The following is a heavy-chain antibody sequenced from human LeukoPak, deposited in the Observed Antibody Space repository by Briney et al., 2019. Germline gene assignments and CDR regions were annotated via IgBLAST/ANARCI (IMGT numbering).Heavy chain of an antibody. D-gene: IGHD6-13*01. CDR1: GGSFSGYY. J-gene: IGHJ4*02. CDR2: INHSGRS. Sequence: SETLSLTCAVYGGSFSGYYWCSIRPPPRKGLEWIGEINHSGRSNYNPSLKSRVTISVDTSKNQFSLKLSSVTAADTAVYYCAKVWPYSSRRHLDYWGQGTLVTVSS. CDR3: AKVWPYSSRRHLDY. V-gene: IGHV4-34*01.